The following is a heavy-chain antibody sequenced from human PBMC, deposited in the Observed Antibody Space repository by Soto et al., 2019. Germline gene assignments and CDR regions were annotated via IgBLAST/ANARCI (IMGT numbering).Heavy chain of an antibody. CDR2: ISAYNGNT. Sequence: GASVKVSCKDSGYTFTSYGISWVRQAPGQGLEWMGWISAYNGNTNYAQKLQGRVTMTTDTSTSTAYMELRSLRSDDTAVYYCARDGDACSGGSCYSNYWGQGTLVTVSS. CDR3: ARDGDACSGGSCYSNY. J-gene: IGHJ4*02. V-gene: IGHV1-18*01. CDR1: GYTFTSYG. D-gene: IGHD2-15*01.